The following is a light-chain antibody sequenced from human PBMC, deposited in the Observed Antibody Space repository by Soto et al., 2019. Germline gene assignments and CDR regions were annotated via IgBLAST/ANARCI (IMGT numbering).Light chain of an antibody. J-gene: IGKJ3*01. CDR1: QSVRNNY. V-gene: IGKV3-20*01. Sequence: EIVLTQSPGTLSLSPWERATLSCRASQSVRNNYLAWYQQKPGQSPRLLMYGTSSRATGIPDRFSGSGSGTYFTLTISRLEPEDFAIYYCQQYGSFPQFTFGRGTKVDIK. CDR3: QQYGSFPQFT. CDR2: GTS.